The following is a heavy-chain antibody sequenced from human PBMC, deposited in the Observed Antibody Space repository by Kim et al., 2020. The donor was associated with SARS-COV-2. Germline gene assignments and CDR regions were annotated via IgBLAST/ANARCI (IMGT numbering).Heavy chain of an antibody. CDR2: VSPTGTT. J-gene: IGHJ4*02. D-gene: IGHD2-2*02. V-gene: IGHV4-59*01. Sequence: SETLSLTCTVSGGSISAYWGWIRQFPGKGLEWIGYVSPTGTTLYNPSLKSRLTISVDTSKNQFFLNLNSVTTADTAVYYCARGGQYTTTFDSWGQGTLVTVSS. CDR1: GGSISAY. CDR3: ARGGQYTTTFDS.